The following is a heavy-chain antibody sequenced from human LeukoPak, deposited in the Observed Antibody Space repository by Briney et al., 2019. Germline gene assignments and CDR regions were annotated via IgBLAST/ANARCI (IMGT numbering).Heavy chain of an antibody. D-gene: IGHD5-12*01. J-gene: IGHJ4*02. CDR1: GYTFTSYA. Sequence: ASVKVSCKASGYTFTSYAMHWVRQAPGQRLEWMGWINAGNGNTKYSQKFQGRVTMTEDTSTDTAYMELSSLRSEDTAVYYCATRYSGYDYRAAGFDYWGQGTLVTVSS. CDR2: INAGNGNT. V-gene: IGHV1-3*01. CDR3: ATRYSGYDYRAAGFDY.